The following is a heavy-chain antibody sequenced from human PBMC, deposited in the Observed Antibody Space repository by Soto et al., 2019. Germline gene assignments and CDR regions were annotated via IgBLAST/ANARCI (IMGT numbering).Heavy chain of an antibody. CDR2: IYPGDSDT. Sequence: AGESLKISCKGSGYSFTSYWIGWVRQMPGKGLEWMGIIYPGDSDTRYSPSFQGQVTISADKSISTAYLQWSSLKASDTAMYYCARREGAAAYYYGMDVWGQGTTVTVSS. D-gene: IGHD6-13*01. J-gene: IGHJ6*02. CDR1: GYSFTSYW. CDR3: ARREGAAAYYYGMDV. V-gene: IGHV5-51*01.